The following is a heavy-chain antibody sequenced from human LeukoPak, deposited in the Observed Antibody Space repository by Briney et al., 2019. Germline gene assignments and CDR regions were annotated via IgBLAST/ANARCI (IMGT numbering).Heavy chain of an antibody. D-gene: IGHD3-3*01. V-gene: IGHV3-7*04. Sequence: GGALRLSCAASGFTFNEYWMSWVRQAPGKGVEGVANMNQDGSGKYYVDSVKGRFTISRDNAKNSLYLQMNSLRAEDTAVYYCARDRDSDFLSGPDYFDSWGQGTLVTVSS. CDR3: ARDRDSDFLSGPDYFDS. J-gene: IGHJ4*02. CDR2: MNQDGSGK. CDR1: GFTFNEYW.